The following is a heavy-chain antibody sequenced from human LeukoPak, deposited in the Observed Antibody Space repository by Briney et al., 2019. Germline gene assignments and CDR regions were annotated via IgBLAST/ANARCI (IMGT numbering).Heavy chain of an antibody. D-gene: IGHD6-13*01. CDR3: ARCIAAAGIEYFQH. J-gene: IGHJ1*01. V-gene: IGHV4-38-2*01. Sequence: SETLSPTCAVSGYSISSGYYWGWIRQPPGKGLEWIGSIYHSGSTYYNPSLKSRVTISVDTSKIQFSLKLSSVTAADTAVYYCARCIAAAGIEYFQHWGQGTLVTVSS. CDR2: IYHSGST. CDR1: GYSISSGYY.